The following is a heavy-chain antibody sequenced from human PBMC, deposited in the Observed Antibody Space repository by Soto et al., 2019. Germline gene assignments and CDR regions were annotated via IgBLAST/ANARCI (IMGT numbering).Heavy chain of an antibody. V-gene: IGHV3-73*01. D-gene: IGHD6-13*01. CDR3: TRLWWSVAAGSFDY. CDR2: IGSKGNNYAT. CDR1: GFPFSVSS. Sequence: GGSLRLSCAASGFPFSVSSMHWVRQASGKGLEWVGRIGSKGNNYATTYAASMKGRFTIYRDDSKNTAYLQMNSLKAEDTAVYYCTRLWWSVAAGSFDYWGQGTLVTVSS. J-gene: IGHJ4*02.